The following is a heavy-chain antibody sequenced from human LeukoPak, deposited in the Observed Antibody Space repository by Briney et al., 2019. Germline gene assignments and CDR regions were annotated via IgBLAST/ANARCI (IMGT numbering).Heavy chain of an antibody. J-gene: IGHJ4*02. D-gene: IGHD5-18*01. V-gene: IGHV3-7*01. CDR2: IKQDGSEK. CDR1: GFIFSSYW. Sequence: GGSLRLSCAASGFIFSSYWMSWVRQAPGKGLEWVANIKQDGSEKYYVDSVKGRFTISRDNAKNSLYLQMNSLRAEDTAVYYCARARVEYSYDLFDYWGQGTLVTVSS. CDR3: ARARVEYSYDLFDY.